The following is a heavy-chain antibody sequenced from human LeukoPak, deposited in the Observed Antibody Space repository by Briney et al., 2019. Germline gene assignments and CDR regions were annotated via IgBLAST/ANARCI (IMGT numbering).Heavy chain of an antibody. J-gene: IGHJ5*02. V-gene: IGHV1-46*01. CDR1: GYTSTNYY. CDR2: INPSGAST. D-gene: IGHD3-16*02. Sequence: ASVKVSCKASGYTSTNYYMHWVRQAPGQGLEWMGIINPSGASTSYAQKFQGRVSMTRDTSTSMFYMELSSLRSEDTAVYYCARGGFESYVWGSYHGGNWFDPWGQGTLVTVSS. CDR3: ARGGFESYVWGSYHGGNWFDP.